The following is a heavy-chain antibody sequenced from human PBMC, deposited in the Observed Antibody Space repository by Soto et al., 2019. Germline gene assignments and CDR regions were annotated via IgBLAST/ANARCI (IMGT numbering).Heavy chain of an antibody. CDR3: ARARTTSDPFDI. Sequence: EVQLVESGGGLVKPGGSLRLSCAASGFIFSTYALHWVRQAPGKGLEWVSSISHSSSYIYYKDSVKGRFDISRDNAENSLFLQMNSLRDEDTAVYYCARARTTSDPFDIWGQWTMVTVSS. CDR2: ISHSSSYI. D-gene: IGHD1-7*01. J-gene: IGHJ3*02. CDR1: GFIFSTYA. V-gene: IGHV3-21*01.